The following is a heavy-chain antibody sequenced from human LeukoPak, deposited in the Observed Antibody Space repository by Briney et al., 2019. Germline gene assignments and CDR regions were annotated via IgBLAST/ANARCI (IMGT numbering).Heavy chain of an antibody. J-gene: IGHJ5*02. CDR2: IYYNGSS. CDR3: ARSILRERFDP. CDR1: GGSISSSSYF. D-gene: IGHD3-3*01. V-gene: IGHV4-39*01. Sequence: PSETLSLTCTVSGGSISSSSYFWGWIRQPPGKGLEWIGTIYYNGSSHYNPSLKSRVTISADTSKNQFSLELTSVTGTDTAVYYCARSILRERFDPWGQGTLVTV.